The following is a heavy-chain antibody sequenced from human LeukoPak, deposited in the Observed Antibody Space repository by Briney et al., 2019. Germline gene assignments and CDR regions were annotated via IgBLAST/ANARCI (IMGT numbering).Heavy chain of an antibody. CDR2: IYYTGST. CDR1: SGSISSYY. D-gene: IGHD6-13*01. V-gene: IGHV4-59*01. CDR3: ARENSFSSWQRKFFDY. Sequence: PWETLSLTCTISSGSISSYYWNWIRQSPGGGLEWIGCIYYTGSTNYNPSLKSRATISVDTSKNQYSLKLSSVTAADTAKYYCARENSFSSWQRKFFDYWGQGTLVTVSS. J-gene: IGHJ4*02.